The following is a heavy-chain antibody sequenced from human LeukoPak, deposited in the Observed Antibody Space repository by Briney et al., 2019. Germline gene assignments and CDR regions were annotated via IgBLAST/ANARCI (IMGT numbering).Heavy chain of an antibody. CDR1: GYTFTSHG. V-gene: IGHV1-2*02. CDR2: LNPNSGGT. CDR3: ARDTEMATINDY. J-gene: IGHJ4*02. D-gene: IGHD5-24*01. Sequence: ASVKVSCKASGYTFTSHGITWVRQAPGQGLEWMGWLNPNSGGTNYAQKFQGRVTMTRDTSISTAYMELSRLRSDDTAVYYCARDTEMATINDYWGQGTLVTVSS.